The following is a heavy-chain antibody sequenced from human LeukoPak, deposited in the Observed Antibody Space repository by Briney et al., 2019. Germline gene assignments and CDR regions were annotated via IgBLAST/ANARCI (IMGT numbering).Heavy chain of an antibody. J-gene: IGHJ4*02. Sequence: ASVKVSCKASGYTFTGYYMHWVRQAPGQGLEWMAWISAYNGNTNYAQKLQGRVTMTTDTSTSTAYMELRSLRSDDTAVYYCAREGSALRDLNYFDYWGQGTLVTVSS. D-gene: IGHD3-10*01. CDR3: AREGSALRDLNYFDY. CDR2: ISAYNGNT. CDR1: GYTFTGYY. V-gene: IGHV1-18*04.